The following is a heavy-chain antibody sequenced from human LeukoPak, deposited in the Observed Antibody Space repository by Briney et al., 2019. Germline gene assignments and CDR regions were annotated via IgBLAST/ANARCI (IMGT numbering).Heavy chain of an antibody. V-gene: IGHV3-21*01. CDR2: ISRSASNI. CDR1: GFSFSSYN. Sequence: PGGSLRLSCVASGFSFSSYNMNWVRQAPGKGLEWVSSISRSASNIYYADSVKGRFTISRDNAKNSFYLQMNSLRAEDTAVFYCARDPEGFGATYFDYWGQGTLATVSS. J-gene: IGHJ4*02. CDR3: ARDPEGFGATYFDY. D-gene: IGHD3-16*01.